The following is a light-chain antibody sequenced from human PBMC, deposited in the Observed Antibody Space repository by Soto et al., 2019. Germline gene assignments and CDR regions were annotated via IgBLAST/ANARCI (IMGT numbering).Light chain of an antibody. J-gene: IGLJ1*01. CDR3: SSYTSSSTYV. CDR2: EVS. V-gene: IGLV2-14*01. Sequence: QSALTQPASVSGSPGQSITISCTGTSSDDGGYNYVSWYQQHPGKAPELMLYEVSNRPSGVSNRVSGSKSGNTASLTISGLQAEDEADYYCSSYTSSSTYVFGAGTKVTVL. CDR1: SSDDGGYNY.